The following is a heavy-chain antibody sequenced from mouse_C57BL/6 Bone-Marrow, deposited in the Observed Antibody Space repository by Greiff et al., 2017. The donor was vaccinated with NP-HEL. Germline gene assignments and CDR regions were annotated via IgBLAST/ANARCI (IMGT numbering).Heavy chain of an antibody. CDR1: GYTFTSYG. J-gene: IGHJ2*01. Sequence: QVQLQQSGAELARPGASVKLSCKASGYTFTSYGISWVKQRTGQGLEWIGEIYPSNGGTNYNEKFKSKATLTVDKSSSTAYMQLSSLTSEDSAVYYCARYYYGVDYWGQGTTLTVSS. CDR2: IYPSNGGT. D-gene: IGHD1-1*01. V-gene: IGHV1-81*01. CDR3: ARYYYGVDY.